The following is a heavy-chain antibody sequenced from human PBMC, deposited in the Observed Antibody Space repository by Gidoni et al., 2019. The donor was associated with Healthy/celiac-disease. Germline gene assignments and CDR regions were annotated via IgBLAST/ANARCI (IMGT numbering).Heavy chain of an antibody. CDR3: ARDHVNYDFWSGYYTGMRSLDY. V-gene: IGHV3-30*03. D-gene: IGHD3-3*01. CDR1: GFTFSSYG. CDR2: ISYDGSNK. Sequence: QVQLVESGGGVVQPGRSLRLSCAAPGFTFSSYGMHWVRQAPGKGLDWVAVISYDGSNKDYADYVKGRFTISRDNSKNTLYLQMNSLRAEDTAVYYCARDHVNYDFWSGYYTGMRSLDYWGQGTLVTVSS. J-gene: IGHJ4*02.